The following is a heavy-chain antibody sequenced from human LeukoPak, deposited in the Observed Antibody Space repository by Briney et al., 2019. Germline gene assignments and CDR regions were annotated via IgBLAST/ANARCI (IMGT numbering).Heavy chain of an antibody. V-gene: IGHV4-59*08. CDR2: IYYSGNT. CDR3: ARVGYSSGWTSFDY. Sequence: SESLSLTCTVSGGSISTYYWSWIRQPPGKGLEWIGDIYYSGNTNYNPSLKSRVTISVDTSKNQFSLRLSSVTAADTAVYYCARVGYSSGWTSFDYWGQGTLVTVSS. CDR1: GGSISTYY. D-gene: IGHD6-19*01. J-gene: IGHJ4*02.